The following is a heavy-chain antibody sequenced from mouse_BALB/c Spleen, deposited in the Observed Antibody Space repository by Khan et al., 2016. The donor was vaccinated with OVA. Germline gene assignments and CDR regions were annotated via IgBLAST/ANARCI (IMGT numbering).Heavy chain of an antibody. V-gene: IGHV1-20*02. D-gene: IGHD1-1*01. J-gene: IGHJ2*01. CDR3: ARKNGSDFDY. Sequence: XQLKESGPELVKPGASVKISCKASGYSFTGYFMNWVMQSHGKSLEWIGRINPHIGETFYNQKFKGKATLTVDESSSTVHMELRSLASEDSAVYYCARKNGSDFDYWGQGTTLTVSS. CDR1: GYSFTGYF. CDR2: INPHIGET.